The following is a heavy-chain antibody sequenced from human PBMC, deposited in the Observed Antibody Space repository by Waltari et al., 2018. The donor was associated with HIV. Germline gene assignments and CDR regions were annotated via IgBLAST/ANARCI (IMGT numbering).Heavy chain of an antibody. D-gene: IGHD3-10*01. V-gene: IGHV4-59*01. CDR1: GGSISSYY. Sequence: QVQLQESGPGLVKPSETPSLTCPVSGGSISSYYWSWIRQPPGKGREWIGYIYYSGSTNYNPALKSRVTISVDTSKNQFSLKLSSVTAADTAVYYCARDGSGRLLAFDYWGQGTLVTVSS. J-gene: IGHJ4*02. CDR2: IYYSGST. CDR3: ARDGSGRLLAFDY.